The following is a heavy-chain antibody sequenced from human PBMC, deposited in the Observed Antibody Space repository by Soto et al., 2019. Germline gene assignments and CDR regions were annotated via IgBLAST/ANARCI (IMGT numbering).Heavy chain of an antibody. Sequence: GGSLRLSCEVSGFTFSDHYMDWVRQAPGKGLEWVGRSRNKANSFSTAYAPSVKGRFTISRDDSKSSLYLQMNSLKTDDTAVYYCTRIAYNYGPGDYCGQGTLVTVSS. V-gene: IGHV3-72*01. D-gene: IGHD2-21*01. CDR3: TRIAYNYGPGDY. CDR2: SRNKANSFST. CDR1: GFTFSDHY. J-gene: IGHJ4*02.